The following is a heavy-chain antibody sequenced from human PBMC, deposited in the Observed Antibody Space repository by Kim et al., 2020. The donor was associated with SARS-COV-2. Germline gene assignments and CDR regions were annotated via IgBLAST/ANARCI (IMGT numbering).Heavy chain of an antibody. D-gene: IGHD2-15*01. J-gene: IGHJ4*02. Sequence: GGSLRLSCVASGFTFSDHFMDWVRQAPGKGLEWVGRIRSKANSYTTQYAASVKGRFTISRDDSKNSLYLQMNNLKTEDTAVYYCARGPPYCGGGTCSQPHWGQGTLVTVSA. V-gene: IGHV3-72*01. CDR1: GFTFSDHF. CDR3: ARGPPYCGGGTCSQPH. CDR2: IRSKANSYTT.